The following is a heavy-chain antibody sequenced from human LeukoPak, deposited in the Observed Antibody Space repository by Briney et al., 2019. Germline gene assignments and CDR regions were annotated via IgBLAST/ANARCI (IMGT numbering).Heavy chain of an antibody. CDR1: GGSISSYY. CDR3: ARHIYEREILTGYYYYMDV. D-gene: IGHD3-9*01. Sequence: SETLSLTCTVSGGSISSYYWNWIRQPPGKGLEWIGYIYTSGSTNYNPSLKSRVTISVDTSKNQFSLKLSSVTAADTAVYYCARHIYEREILTGYYYYMDVWGKGTTVTVYS. CDR2: IYTSGST. J-gene: IGHJ6*03. V-gene: IGHV4-4*09.